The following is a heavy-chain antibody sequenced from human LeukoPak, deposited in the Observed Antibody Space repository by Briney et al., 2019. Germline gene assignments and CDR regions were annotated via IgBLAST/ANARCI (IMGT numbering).Heavy chain of an antibody. CDR1: GFTVGSNY. CDR3: ARVSDNAFDI. V-gene: IGHV3-66*01. D-gene: IGHD3-9*01. CDR2: IYSGGNT. J-gene: IGHJ3*02. Sequence: GGSLRLSCAASGFTVGSNYLTWVRQAPGKGLEWVSVIYSGGNTYYADSVKGRFTISRDNSKNTLYLQMNSLRAEDTAVYYCARVSDNAFDIWGQGTMVTVSS.